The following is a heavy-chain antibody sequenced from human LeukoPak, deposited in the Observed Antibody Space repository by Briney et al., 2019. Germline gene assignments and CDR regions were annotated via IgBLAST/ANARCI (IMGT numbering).Heavy chain of an antibody. J-gene: IGHJ4*02. Sequence: GGSLRLSCAASGFTFSSYAMSWVRQAPGKGLEWVAVISYDGSNKYYADSVKGRFTISRDNSKNTLYLQMNSLRAEDTAVYYCAKDPRYDPATYWGQGTLVTVSS. CDR3: AKDPRYDPATY. CDR2: ISYDGSNK. CDR1: GFTFSSYA. V-gene: IGHV3-30*18. D-gene: IGHD3-3*01.